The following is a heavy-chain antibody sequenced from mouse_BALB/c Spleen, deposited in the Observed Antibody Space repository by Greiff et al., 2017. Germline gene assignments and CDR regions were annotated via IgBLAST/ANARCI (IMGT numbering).Heavy chain of an antibody. Sequence: QVQLQQSAAELARPGASVKMSCKASGYTFTSYTMHWVKQRPGQGLEWIGYINPSSGYTEYNQKFKDKTTLTADKSSSTAYMQLSSLTSEDSAVYYCARLGPYAMDYWGQGTSVTVSS. CDR3: ARLGPYAMDY. CDR2: INPSSGYT. V-gene: IGHV1-4*02. J-gene: IGHJ4*01. CDR1: GYTFTSYT.